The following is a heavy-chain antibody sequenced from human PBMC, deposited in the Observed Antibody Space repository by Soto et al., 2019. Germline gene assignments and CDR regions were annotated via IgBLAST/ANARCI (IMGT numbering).Heavy chain of an antibody. CDR2: INHSGST. Sequence: PAGTLSLTCAVYGGSFSGYYWSWIRQPPGKGLEWIGEINHSGSTNYNPSLKSRVTISVDTSKNQFSLKPSSVTAADTAVYYCARAGYRSSPLFVSQPDYWGQGTMVTVSS. J-gene: IGHJ4*02. D-gene: IGHD6-6*01. V-gene: IGHV4-34*01. CDR3: ARAGYRSSPLFVSQPDY. CDR1: GGSFSGYY.